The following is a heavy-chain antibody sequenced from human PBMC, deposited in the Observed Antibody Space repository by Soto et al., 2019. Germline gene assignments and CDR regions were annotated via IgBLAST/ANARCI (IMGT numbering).Heavy chain of an antibody. D-gene: IGHD6-19*01. CDR3: VRDRALDSSGHWFDS. Sequence: QVQLQESGPGLVKPSQTLSLTCTVSGRPVSSGGYYWTWIRQLPGKSLEWIGYIYHIGSPSYNTSLKSRLSMSLATSKNQFSLNLTSVTAADTAIYYCVRDRALDSSGHWFDSWGQGTLVTVSS. J-gene: IGHJ5*01. V-gene: IGHV4-30-4*01. CDR1: GRPVSSGGYY. CDR2: IYHIGSP.